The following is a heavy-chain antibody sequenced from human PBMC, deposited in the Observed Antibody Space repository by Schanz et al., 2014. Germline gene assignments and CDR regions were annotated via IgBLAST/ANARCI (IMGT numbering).Heavy chain of an antibody. Sequence: VQMVESGGGVVQPGRSLRLSCVASGFTFISYDIHWVRQAPGKGLEWVSLVSASGGGPFYADSVKGRFTISRDNSENTLYLQMNSLRAEDTAVYYCAKQHGVIQQVSDYWGQGTLVTVSS. J-gene: IGHJ4*02. CDR3: AKQHGVIQQVSDY. D-gene: IGHD3-22*01. CDR2: VSASGGGP. CDR1: GFTFISYD. V-gene: IGHV3-23*04.